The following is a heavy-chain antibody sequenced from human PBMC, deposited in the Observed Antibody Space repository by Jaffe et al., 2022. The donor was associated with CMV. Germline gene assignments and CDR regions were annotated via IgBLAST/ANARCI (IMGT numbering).Heavy chain of an antibody. CDR3: ARLGEVTAFPKTSWFDP. CDR1: GYSFPSYW. Sequence: EVQLVQSGAVVKKPGESLEISCTASGYSFPSYWIGWVRQIPGKGLEWMGVIYPGDSDTRYSPSFQGQVSISADKSTNTAYLHWSSLKASDTAMYYCARLGEVTAFPKTSWFDPWGQGTLVTVSS. D-gene: IGHD2-21*02. J-gene: IGHJ5*02. CDR2: IYPGDSDT. V-gene: IGHV5-51*01.